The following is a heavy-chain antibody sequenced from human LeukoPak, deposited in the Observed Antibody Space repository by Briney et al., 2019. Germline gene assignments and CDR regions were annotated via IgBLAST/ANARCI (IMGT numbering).Heavy chain of an antibody. D-gene: IGHD3-10*01. J-gene: IGHJ4*02. CDR1: GFTFTTYG. Sequence: SGGSLRLSCEASGFTFTTYGMHWVRQAPGKGLEWVAFISYDGRKTYFGDSVKGRCTISRDNSENTLYLEMHSLRSEDTAVYYCAKGLGWVGKYYHNHFDYWGQGTLVTVSS. CDR3: AKGLGWVGKYYHNHFDY. CDR2: ISYDGRKT. V-gene: IGHV3-30*18.